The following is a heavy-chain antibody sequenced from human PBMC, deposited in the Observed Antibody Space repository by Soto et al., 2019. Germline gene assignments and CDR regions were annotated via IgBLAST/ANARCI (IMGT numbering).Heavy chain of an antibody. D-gene: IGHD4-17*01. CDR2: IIGGNGDT. CDR1: GFTFRPYT. J-gene: IGHJ4*01. Sequence: EVQLLESGGDLVQPGGSLRLSCAASGFTFRPYTMSWVRQAPGKGLERVSSIIGGNGDTFYADSVTGRFTISRDISKSTLYLQMNGLRVEDTAIYYCAKDKQPDGAWDIDYWGHGTLVTVSS. V-gene: IGHV3-23*01. CDR3: AKDKQPDGAWDIDY.